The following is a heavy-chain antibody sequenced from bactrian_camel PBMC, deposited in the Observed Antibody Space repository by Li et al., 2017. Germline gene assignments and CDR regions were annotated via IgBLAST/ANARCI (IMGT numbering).Heavy chain of an antibody. V-gene: IGHV3-2*01. CDR2: IIPDGTLT. Sequence: HVQLVESGGGLVQPGGSLRLSCAVSLFPVNKYHINWVRQAPGKGLEWVSSIIPDGTLTYYNDQVQGRFTISRDDAGYTAYLELNSLQIEDTAIYYCAKGVYSFVGNQGTQVTVS. CDR1: LFPVNKYH. J-gene: IGHJ4*01.